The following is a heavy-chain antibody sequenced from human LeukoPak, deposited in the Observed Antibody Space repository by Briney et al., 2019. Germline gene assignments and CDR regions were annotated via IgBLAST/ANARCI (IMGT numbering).Heavy chain of an antibody. Sequence: PGGSLRLSCAASGFIFSNYWMTWVRQAPGKGLEWVANIKDDGREKHYVDSVQGRFTISRDNAKNSVYLQMNSLRVEDTAVYYSGRDNHRPFDLWGQGSLVTVSS. J-gene: IGHJ4*02. CDR2: IKDDGREK. CDR1: GFIFSNYW. CDR3: GRDNHRPFDL. V-gene: IGHV3-7*01.